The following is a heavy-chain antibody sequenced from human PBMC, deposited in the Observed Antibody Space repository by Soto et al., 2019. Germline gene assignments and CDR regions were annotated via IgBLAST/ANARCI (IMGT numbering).Heavy chain of an antibody. Sequence: SETLSLTCAVYGGSFSGYYWSWIRQPPGKGLEWIGEINHSGSTNYNPSLKSRVTISVDTSKNQFSLKLSSVTAADTAVYYCARQLPRVNSTRSVWFDPWGQGTLVTVSS. J-gene: IGHJ5*02. CDR3: ARQLPRVNSTRSVWFDP. CDR1: GGSFSGYY. CDR2: INHSGST. D-gene: IGHD1-1*01. V-gene: IGHV4-34*01.